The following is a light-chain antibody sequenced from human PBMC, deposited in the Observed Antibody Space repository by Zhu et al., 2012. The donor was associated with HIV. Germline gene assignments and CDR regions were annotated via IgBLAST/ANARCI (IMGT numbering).Light chain of an antibody. Sequence: IVLTQSPATLSLSPGERATLSCGASQTVSRNYLAWYQQKPGQAPRLLIYGASRRVTGIPDRFSGSGSGTDFTLTISRLEPEDFAVYYCQHYVPSPMYTFGQGTKLEIK. V-gene: IGKV3-20*01. CDR2: GAS. CDR3: QHYVPSPMYT. CDR1: QTVSRNY. J-gene: IGKJ2*01.